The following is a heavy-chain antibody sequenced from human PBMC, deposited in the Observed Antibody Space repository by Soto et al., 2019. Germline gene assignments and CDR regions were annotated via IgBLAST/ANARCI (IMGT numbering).Heavy chain of an antibody. CDR1: GYTFTSYA. CDR3: ARDLDPSGSYYTDY. Sequence: ASVKVSCKASGYTFTSYAMHWVRQAPGQRLEWMGWINAGNGNTKYSQKFQGRVTITRDTSASTAYMELRSLTSDDTAVYYCARDLDPSGSYYTDYWGPGTLVTVSS. V-gene: IGHV1-3*01. D-gene: IGHD3-10*01. CDR2: INAGNGNT. J-gene: IGHJ4*02.